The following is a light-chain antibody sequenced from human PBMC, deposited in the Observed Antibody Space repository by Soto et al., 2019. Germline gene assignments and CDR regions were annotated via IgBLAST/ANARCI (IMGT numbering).Light chain of an antibody. Sequence: EIVLTQSPGTLSLSLGERATLSCRASQSVSSSYLAWYQQKPGQAPRLLIYGASSRATGIPDRFSGSGSGTDFTLTISRLEPEDFAVYYCQQYGSSLFGPGTKVDIK. J-gene: IGKJ3*01. CDR1: QSVSSSY. V-gene: IGKV3-20*01. CDR2: GAS. CDR3: QQYGSSL.